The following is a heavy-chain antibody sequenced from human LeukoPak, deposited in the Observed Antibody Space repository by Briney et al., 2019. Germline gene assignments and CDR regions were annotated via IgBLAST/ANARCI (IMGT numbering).Heavy chain of an antibody. D-gene: IGHD4-23*01. CDR3: ARERMSGGNPTDLDY. CDR2: INYSGTT. CDR1: GGSISSSGYY. Sequence: NPSETLSLTCTASGGSISSSGYYWGWIRQPPGKGLEWIASINYSGTTYYNPSLKSRVTISEDRSKSQFSLKLSSVTAADTAVYYCARERMSGGNPTDLDYWGQGTLVTVSS. J-gene: IGHJ4*02. V-gene: IGHV4-39*02.